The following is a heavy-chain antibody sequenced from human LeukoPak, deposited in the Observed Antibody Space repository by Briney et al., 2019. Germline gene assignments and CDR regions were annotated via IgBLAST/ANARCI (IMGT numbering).Heavy chain of an antibody. Sequence: PGGSLRLSCAASEFTLSSYVIHWVRQAPGKGLEWVANIRHDGSEKYYVDSVKGRFTISRDNAKDSLYLQMNSLRVEDTAVYYCARGGSRQYNFWGQGTLVTVSS. CDR1: EFTLSSYV. V-gene: IGHV3-7*01. CDR3: ARGGSRQYNF. J-gene: IGHJ4*02. D-gene: IGHD5-18*01. CDR2: IRHDGSEK.